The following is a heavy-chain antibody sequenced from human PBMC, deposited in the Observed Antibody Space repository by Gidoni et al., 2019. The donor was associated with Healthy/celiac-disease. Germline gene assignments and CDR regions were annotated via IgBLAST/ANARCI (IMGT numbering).Heavy chain of an antibody. Sequence: EVQLVASGGGLVQPGGSLRLSCAASGFTFSSYAMSWVRQAPGQGLEWVLALSGSGGSKYDADSVKGRFTISRDNSKNTLYLQMNSLRAEDTAVYYCANVAAAGTPLSYYYYYMDVWGKGTTVTVSS. J-gene: IGHJ6*03. CDR1: GFTFSSYA. CDR3: ANVAAAGTPLSYYYYYMDV. D-gene: IGHD6-13*01. CDR2: LSGSGGSK. V-gene: IGHV3-23*04.